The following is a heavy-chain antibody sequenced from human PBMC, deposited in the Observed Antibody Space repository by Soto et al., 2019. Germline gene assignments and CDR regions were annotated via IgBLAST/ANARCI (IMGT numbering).Heavy chain of an antibody. D-gene: IGHD3-3*01. CDR2: ISYDGSNK. J-gene: IGHJ3*02. Sequence: PGGSLRLSCAASGFTFSSYGMHWVRQAPGKGLEWVAVISYDGSNKYYADSVKGRFTISRDNSKNTLYLQMNSLRAEDTAVYYCARDLSRSGYYTSSFDIWGQGTMVTVSS. CDR3: ARDLSRSGYYTSSFDI. CDR1: GFTFSSYG. V-gene: IGHV3-30*19.